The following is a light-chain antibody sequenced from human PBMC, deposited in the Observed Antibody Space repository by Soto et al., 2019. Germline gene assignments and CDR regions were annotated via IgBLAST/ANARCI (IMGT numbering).Light chain of an antibody. CDR1: QNINDW. J-gene: IGKJ2*01. CDR3: QQYKSNPYT. V-gene: IGKV1-5*01. Sequence: DIQMTQSPSTLSASVGDRVTITCRASQNINDWLAWYQQKPGKAPNLLIYDASSLESGVPSRFSGSASGTEFTLTISSLQPDDFATYCCQQYKSNPYTFGQGTKLEIK. CDR2: DAS.